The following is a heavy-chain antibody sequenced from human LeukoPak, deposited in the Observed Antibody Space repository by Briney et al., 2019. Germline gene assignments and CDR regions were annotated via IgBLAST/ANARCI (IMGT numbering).Heavy chain of an antibody. CDR2: IKQDGSEK. Sequence: GGSLRLSCAASGFTFSSYWMSWVRQAPGKGLEWVANIKQDGSEKYYVDSVKGRFTISRDNAKNSLYLQMNSLRAEDTAVYYCARDHDSSGYWHGDNWFDPWGQGTLVTVSS. CDR3: ARDHDSSGYWHGDNWFDP. D-gene: IGHD3-22*01. V-gene: IGHV3-7*01. J-gene: IGHJ5*02. CDR1: GFTFSSYW.